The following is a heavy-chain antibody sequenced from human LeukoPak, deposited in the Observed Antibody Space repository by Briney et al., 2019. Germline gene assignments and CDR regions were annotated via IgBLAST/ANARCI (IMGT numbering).Heavy chain of an antibody. CDR3: ARQKCTSTSCLTKNAFDI. D-gene: IGHD2-2*01. V-gene: IGHV4-4*07. Sequence: SETLSLTCTVSGGSISSYYWTWIRQPAGKGLEWIGRIYTTGSTNYNPSLNSRVTMSVDTSKKQFSLKLSSVTAADTAVYYCARQKCTSTSCLTKNAFDIWGQGTMVTVSS. CDR2: IYTTGST. CDR1: GGSISSYY. J-gene: IGHJ3*02.